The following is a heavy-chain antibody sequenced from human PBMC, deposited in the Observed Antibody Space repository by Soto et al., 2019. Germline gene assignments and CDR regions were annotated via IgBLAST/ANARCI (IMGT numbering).Heavy chain of an antibody. CDR2: IYYSGST. D-gene: IGHD3-3*01. V-gene: IGHV4-59*01. CDR3: ARGNYDFWSGSPYNWFDP. J-gene: IGHJ5*02. Sequence: PAETLSLNCTVSGGSISSYYWSWIRQPPGKGLEWIGYIYYSGSTNYNPSLKSRVTISVDTSKNQFSLKLSSVTAADTAVYYCARGNYDFWSGSPYNWFDPWGQGTLVTV. CDR1: GGSISSYY.